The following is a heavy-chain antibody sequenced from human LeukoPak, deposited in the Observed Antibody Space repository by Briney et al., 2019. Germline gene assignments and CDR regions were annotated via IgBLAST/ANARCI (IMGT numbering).Heavy chain of an antibody. CDR1: GFTFSTYV. J-gene: IGHJ4*02. CDR3: ARGDFELY. Sequence: GRSLRLSCGASGFTFSTYVMHWVRLAPGKGLEWVAYISYDGDNKYYADSVKGRFTISRDNSKNTLYLEMHSLRPGDTAMYYCARGDFELYWGRGTLVTVSS. CDR2: ISYDGDNK. V-gene: IGHV3-30*01. D-gene: IGHD1-26*01.